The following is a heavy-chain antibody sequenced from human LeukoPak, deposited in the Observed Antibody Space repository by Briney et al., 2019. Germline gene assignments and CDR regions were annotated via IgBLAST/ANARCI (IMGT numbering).Heavy chain of an antibody. Sequence: GGSLRLSCAASGFTFSSYAMHWVRQAPGKGLEWVAVISYDGSNKYYADSVKGRFTISRDNSKNTLYLQMNSLRAEDTAVYYCARVDDYGDYRLIDYWGQGTLVTVSS. CDR1: GFTFSSYA. J-gene: IGHJ4*02. V-gene: IGHV3-30*04. D-gene: IGHD4-17*01. CDR2: ISYDGSNK. CDR3: ARVDDYGDYRLIDY.